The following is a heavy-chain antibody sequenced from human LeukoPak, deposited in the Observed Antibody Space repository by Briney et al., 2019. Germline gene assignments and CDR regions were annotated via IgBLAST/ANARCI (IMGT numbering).Heavy chain of an antibody. CDR2: IYSAGST. Sequence: SETQSLTCTVSGGSISSYYWSWIRQPPGKGLEWIGYIYSAGSTNYNPSLKSRVTISVDTSKNQFSLKLSSVTAADTAVYYCARDYSNYLQFDYWGQGTLVTVSS. J-gene: IGHJ4*02. CDR3: ARDYSNYLQFDY. V-gene: IGHV4-4*08. D-gene: IGHD4-11*01. CDR1: GGSISSYY.